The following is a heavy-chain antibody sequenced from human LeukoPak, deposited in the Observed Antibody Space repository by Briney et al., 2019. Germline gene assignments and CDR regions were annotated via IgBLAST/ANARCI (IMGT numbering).Heavy chain of an antibody. CDR1: GYSISSGYY. Sequence: SETLSLTCAVSGYSISSGYYWGWIRPPPGKGLEWIGSIYHSGSTYYNPSLKSRVTIPVDTSKNQFSLKLSSVTAADTAVYYCAREVGCSGGSCYPYYYYYYGMDVWGKGTTVTVSS. J-gene: IGHJ6*04. CDR3: AREVGCSGGSCYPYYYYYYGMDV. D-gene: IGHD2-15*01. V-gene: IGHV4-38-2*02. CDR2: IYHSGST.